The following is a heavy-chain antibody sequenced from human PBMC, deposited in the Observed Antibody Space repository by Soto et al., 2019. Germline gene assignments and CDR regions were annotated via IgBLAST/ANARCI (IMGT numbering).Heavy chain of an antibody. CDR1: GGSISSGGYY. V-gene: IGHV4-31*03. CDR2: IYYSGST. CDR3: ARDGENIWGSYRYKGEGYYYYHEEV. Sequence: PSETLSLTCTVSGGSISSGGYYWSWIRQHPGKGLEWIGYIYYSGSTYYNPSLKSRVTISVDTSKNQFSLKLSSVTAADTAVYYCARDGENIWGSYRYKGEGYYYYHEEVWVKGTTVTVPS. J-gene: IGHJ6*03. D-gene: IGHD3-16*02.